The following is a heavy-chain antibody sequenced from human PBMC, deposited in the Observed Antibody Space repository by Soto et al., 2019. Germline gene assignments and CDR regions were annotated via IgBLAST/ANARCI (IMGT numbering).Heavy chain of an antibody. CDR1: GGSITSGGYY. V-gene: IGHV4-31*03. Sequence: SETLSLTCTVSGGSITSGGYYWSWIRQHPGKGLEWIGNIYYNGSTYYNPSLKSRITISVDTSKNQFSLKLSSVTAANTAVYYCARADYVWGSFRPYYFDCWGQGTLVTVSS. J-gene: IGHJ4*02. CDR2: IYYNGST. D-gene: IGHD3-16*02. CDR3: ARADYVWGSFRPYYFDC.